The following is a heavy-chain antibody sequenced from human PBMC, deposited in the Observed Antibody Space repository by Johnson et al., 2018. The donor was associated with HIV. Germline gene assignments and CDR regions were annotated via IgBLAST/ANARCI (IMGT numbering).Heavy chain of an antibody. D-gene: IGHD6-6*01. CDR3: AKDIEYSSSDAFDI. CDR2: INDIGTK. CDR1: GFTFSDYY. V-gene: IGHV3-11*01. Sequence: VQLVESGGGLVKPGGSLRLSCAASGFTFSDYYMSWIRQAPGKGLEWVSHINDIGTKIYADSVKGRFTISRDNAKNTLYLEMNSLRAEDTALYYCAKDIEYSSSDAFDIWGQGTMVTVSS. J-gene: IGHJ3*02.